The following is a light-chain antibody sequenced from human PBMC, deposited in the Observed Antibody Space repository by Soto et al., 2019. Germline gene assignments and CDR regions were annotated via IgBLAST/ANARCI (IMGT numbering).Light chain of an antibody. CDR2: AAS. CDR3: QQSYSTPRT. J-gene: IGKJ1*01. V-gene: IGKV1-39*01. Sequence: DIQMTQSPSSLSASVGDRVTITCRASQRISSFLNWYQQKPGKAPKLLIYAASSLQSGVPSRFSGNRSGTHFTLTISSLQPEDFATYYCQQSYSTPRTFGQGTKVEIK. CDR1: QRISSF.